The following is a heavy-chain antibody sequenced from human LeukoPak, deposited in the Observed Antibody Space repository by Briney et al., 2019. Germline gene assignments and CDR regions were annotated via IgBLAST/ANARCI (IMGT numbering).Heavy chain of an antibody. CDR3: AKGRVVAATNRPFDY. CDR2: ISDSGGST. Sequence: GGSLRLSCAASVFTFSNYAMSWVRQAPGKGLEWVLGISDSGGSTYYADSVKGRFTISRDNSKNTLYLQVNSLRAEDTAVYYCAKGRVVAATNRPFDYWGQGTLVTVSS. CDR1: VFTFSNYA. D-gene: IGHD2-15*01. J-gene: IGHJ4*02. V-gene: IGHV3-23*01.